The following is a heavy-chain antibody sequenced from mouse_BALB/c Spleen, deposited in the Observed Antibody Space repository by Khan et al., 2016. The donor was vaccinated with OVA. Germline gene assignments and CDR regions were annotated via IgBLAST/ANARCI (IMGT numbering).Heavy chain of an antibody. CDR2: LYPGDGDT. J-gene: IGHJ3*01. V-gene: IGHV1-80*01. Sequence: QVQLQQSGAELVRPGSSVKISCKASGYAFSGYWMNWVKQGPGQALEWIGQLYPGDGDTKYNGKFKGKATLTADKSSSTAYMQLSSLTSEDSAVYFCARGELGFAYWGQGTLVTVSA. D-gene: IGHD4-1*01. CDR3: ARGELGFAY. CDR1: GYAFSGYW.